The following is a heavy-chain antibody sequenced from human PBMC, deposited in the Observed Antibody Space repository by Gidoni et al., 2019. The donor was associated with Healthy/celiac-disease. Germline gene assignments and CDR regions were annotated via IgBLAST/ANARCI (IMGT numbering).Heavy chain of an antibody. CDR3: ASDGRRAYSSSLSRTLDPPGVQDYYYYGMDV. Sequence: QVQLVQAGAEGKKPGASVKVSCKAAGGNFSSYGISGGRQAQGQGLEWMGGIIPIFGTATYAPKFQGSVTITADESTSTAYLELSSLRSEATAVYYCASDGRRAYSSSLSRTLDPPGVQDYYYYGMDVWGQGTTVTVSS. D-gene: IGHD6-13*01. J-gene: IGHJ6*02. CDR2: IIPIFGTA. V-gene: IGHV1-69*01. CDR1: GGNFSSYG.